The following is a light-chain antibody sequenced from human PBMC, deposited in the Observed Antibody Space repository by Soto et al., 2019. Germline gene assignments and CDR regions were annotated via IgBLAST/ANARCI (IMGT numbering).Light chain of an antibody. J-gene: IGLJ2*01. Sequence: QSVLTQPPSASGSPGQSVTISCTGTNSDVGGYNYVSWYQQHPGKAPKVMIYDVTKRPSGVPNRFSGSKSGNTASLTVSGLQAEDEADYYCSSYAGSNIVLFGGGTKLTVL. CDR1: NSDVGGYNY. V-gene: IGLV2-8*01. CDR2: DVT. CDR3: SSYAGSNIVL.